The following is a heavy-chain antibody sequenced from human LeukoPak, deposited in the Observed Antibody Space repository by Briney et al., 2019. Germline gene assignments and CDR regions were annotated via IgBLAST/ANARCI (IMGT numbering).Heavy chain of an antibody. J-gene: IGHJ3*01. V-gene: IGHV3-48*04. D-gene: IGHD2-21*01. CDR3: ARGISAVVPRAFDL. CDR2: IGSSGLII. Sequence: GGSLRLSCVASGFTFNNYSLNWVRQAPGKGLEWVSYIGSSGLIIYYADSVKGRLTISRDNAKNSLFLQMSSLRAEDTAVYYCARGISAVVPRAFDLWGQGTMVTVSS. CDR1: GFTFNNYS.